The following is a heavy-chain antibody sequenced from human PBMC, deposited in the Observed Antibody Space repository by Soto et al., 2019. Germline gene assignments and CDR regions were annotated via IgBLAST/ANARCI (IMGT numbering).Heavy chain of an antibody. Sequence: GASVKVSCKSSGYTFIVFSLHWVRQAPGQGLEWMGWINPKNGDTYYAQKFQGRVTMTRDTSINTVYMELNSLKSDDTAVYYCSKGRWTVGHCSGGSCYDGMDVWGQGTTVTVSS. CDR2: INPKNGDT. D-gene: IGHD2-15*01. J-gene: IGHJ6*02. CDR3: SKGRWTVGHCSGGSCYDGMDV. CDR1: GYTFIVFS. V-gene: IGHV1-2*02.